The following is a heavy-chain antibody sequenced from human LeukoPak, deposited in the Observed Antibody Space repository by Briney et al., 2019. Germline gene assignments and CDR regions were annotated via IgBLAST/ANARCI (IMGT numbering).Heavy chain of an antibody. Sequence: PGRSLRLSCAASGFTFSSYAMHWVRQAPGKGLEGVAVISYDGSNKYYADSVKGRFTISRDNSKNTLYLQMNSLRAEDTAVYYCARGGVSRWFDHWGQGTLVTVSS. CDR1: GFTFSSYA. CDR3: ARGGVSRWFDH. V-gene: IGHV3-30*04. CDR2: ISYDGSNK. D-gene: IGHD2-8*01. J-gene: IGHJ5*02.